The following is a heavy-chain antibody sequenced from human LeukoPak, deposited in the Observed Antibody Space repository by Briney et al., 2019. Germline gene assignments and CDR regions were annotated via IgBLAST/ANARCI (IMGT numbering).Heavy chain of an antibody. V-gene: IGHV3-23*01. CDR2: ISGSGGST. D-gene: IGHD6-13*01. Sequence: GGSLRLSCAASGFTFSSYAMSWVRQAPGKGLEWVPTISGSGGSTYYADSVKGRFTISRDNSKNTLYLQMNSLRAEDTAVYYCAKGSAGYSSSWDRYFDYWGQGTLVTVSS. J-gene: IGHJ4*02. CDR1: GFTFSSYA. CDR3: AKGSAGYSSSWDRYFDY.